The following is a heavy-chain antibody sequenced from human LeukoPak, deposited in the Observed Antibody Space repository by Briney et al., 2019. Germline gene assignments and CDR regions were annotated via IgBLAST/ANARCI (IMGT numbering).Heavy chain of an antibody. CDR2: IKQDGSEK. V-gene: IGHV3-7*01. D-gene: IGHD6-13*01. CDR1: GFTFSTYW. J-gene: IGHJ4*02. Sequence: GGSLRLSCAASGFTFSTYWMSWVRQAPGKGLEWMANIKQDGSEKYYVDSVKGRLTISRDNAKNSLYLQMNSLRAEDTAVYYCARDNMRDGGIATAGTDYWGQGTLVTVSS. CDR3: ARDNMRDGGIATAGTDY.